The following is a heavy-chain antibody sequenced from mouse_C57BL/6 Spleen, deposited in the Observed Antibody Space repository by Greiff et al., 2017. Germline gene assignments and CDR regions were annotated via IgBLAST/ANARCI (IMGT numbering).Heavy chain of an antibody. CDR2: IRSKSRNYAT. CDR3: VRDSSGYWFAY. J-gene: IGHJ3*01. CDR1: GFTFNTYA. D-gene: IGHD3-2*02. Sequence: VQGVESGGGLVQPKGSLKLSCAASGFTFNTYAMHWFRQAPGKGLEWVARIRSKSRNYATYYADSVKDRLTISRDDSQSMLYLQMNNLKTEDTAMYYCVRDSSGYWFAYWGQGTLVTVSA. V-gene: IGHV10-3*01.